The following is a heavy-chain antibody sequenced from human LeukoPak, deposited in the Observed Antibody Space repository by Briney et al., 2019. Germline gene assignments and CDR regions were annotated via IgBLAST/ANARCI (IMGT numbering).Heavy chain of an antibody. V-gene: IGHV3-23*01. CDR2: ISGSGGST. D-gene: IGHD3-3*01. CDR3: AKYLFSYYYYGMDV. J-gene: IGHJ6*02. Sequence: PGGSLRLSCAASGFTFSSYAMSWVRQAPGKGLEWVSAISGSGGSTYYADSVKGRFTISRDNSKNTLYLQTNSLRAEDTAVYYCAKYLFSYYYYGMDVWGQGTTVTVSS. CDR1: GFTFSSYA.